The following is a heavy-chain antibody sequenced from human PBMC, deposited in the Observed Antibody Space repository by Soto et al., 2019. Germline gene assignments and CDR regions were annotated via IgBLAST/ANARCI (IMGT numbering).Heavy chain of an antibody. CDR3: ARSAPFSNAALEYLESADV. CDR1: GYIFTSYN. CDR2: VNPDSGHT. V-gene: IGHV1-8*02. Sequence: QVPLVQSGAEVKKPGASVKVSCKASGYIFTSYNINWVRQAAGHGLEWVGWVNPDSGHTVYAQKFQGRVTITRDTSIGTAHMELRSLTPQATSAYHCARSAPFSNAALEYLESADVWGKG. J-gene: IGHJ6*03. D-gene: IGHD4-4*01.